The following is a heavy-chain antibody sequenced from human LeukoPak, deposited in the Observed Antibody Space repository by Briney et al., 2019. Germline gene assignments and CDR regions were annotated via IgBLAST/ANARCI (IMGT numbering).Heavy chain of an antibody. J-gene: IGHJ3*02. CDR2: MYPGDYDT. Sequence: GESLKMSRNGSGYSFHYYWIGLVRQMPRKGLELVGIMYPGDYDTRYSPSFQGQVTISDDKSISTAYPQWSNLKALDTAMYYCARLDDTNAFDIWGQGTKVTVSP. CDR3: ARLDDTNAFDI. V-gene: IGHV5-51*01. D-gene: IGHD3-22*01. CDR1: GYSFHYYW.